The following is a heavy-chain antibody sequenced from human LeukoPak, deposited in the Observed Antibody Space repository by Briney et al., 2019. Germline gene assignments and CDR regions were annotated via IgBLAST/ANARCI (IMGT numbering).Heavy chain of an antibody. CDR1: GYTFTIYD. D-gene: IGHD6-19*01. CDR3: ARVDRGAWGSKWLVHTYYYYYYMDV. V-gene: IGHV1-8*01. Sequence: ASVTVSFKASGYTFTIYDINWVRQATGQGLEWMGWMNPNSGNTGYAQKFQGRVTITRNTSISTAYMELSSLSSEDTAVYYCARVDRGAWGSKWLVHTYYYYYYMDVWGKGTTVTISS. J-gene: IGHJ6*03. CDR2: MNPNSGNT.